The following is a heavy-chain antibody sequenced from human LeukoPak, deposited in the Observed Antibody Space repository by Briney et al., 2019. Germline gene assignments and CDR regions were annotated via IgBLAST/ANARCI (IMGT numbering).Heavy chain of an antibody. CDR1: GYTFTSYG. V-gene: IGHV1-18*01. D-gene: IGHD3-22*01. CDR2: ISAYNGNT. Sequence: ASVKVSCRASGYTFTSYGISWVRQAPGQGLEWMGWISAYNGNTNYAQKLQGRVTMTTDTSTSTAYMELRSLRSDDTAVYYCARDFRTYYYDSSGYLLFDYWGQGTLVTVSS. J-gene: IGHJ4*02. CDR3: ARDFRTYYYDSSGYLLFDY.